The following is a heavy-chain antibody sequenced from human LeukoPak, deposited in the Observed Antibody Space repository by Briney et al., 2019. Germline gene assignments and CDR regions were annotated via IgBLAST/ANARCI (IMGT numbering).Heavy chain of an antibody. CDR2: INPIFGTA. CDR1: GGTFSSYA. Sequence: SVKVSCKASGGTFSSYAISWVRQAPGQGLEWMGGINPIFGTANYAQKFQGRVTITADESTSTAYMELSSLRSEDTAVYYCARSDCSSTSCYAGGGGYYYYYYGMDVWGQGTTVTVSS. CDR3: ARSDCSSTSCYAGGGGYYYYYYGMDV. D-gene: IGHD2-2*01. J-gene: IGHJ6*02. V-gene: IGHV1-69*13.